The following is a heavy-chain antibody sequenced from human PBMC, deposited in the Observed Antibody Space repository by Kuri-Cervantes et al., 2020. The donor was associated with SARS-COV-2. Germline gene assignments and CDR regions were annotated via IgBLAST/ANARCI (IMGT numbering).Heavy chain of an antibody. CDR3: ARGTGTKPGLGYFDS. Sequence: SVKVSCKGSGGSFNNYGINFVRQVPGQGLEWVGGITPLFGATDNAQKFKGRVTFTADKSTNTAYMELGSLKSDDTAVYYCARGTGTKPGLGYFDSWGQGTLITVSS. V-gene: IGHV1-69*06. J-gene: IGHJ4*02. D-gene: IGHD1-7*01. CDR2: ITPLFGAT. CDR1: GGSFNNYG.